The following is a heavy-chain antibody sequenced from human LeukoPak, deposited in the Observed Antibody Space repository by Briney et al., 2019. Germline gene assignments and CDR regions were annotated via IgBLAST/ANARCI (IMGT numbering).Heavy chain of an antibody. CDR1: GFTVSSNY. CDR3: ARAGGSSSWGEEHWFDP. Sequence: PGGSLRLSCAASGFTVSSNYMSWVRQAPGKGLEWVSVIYSGGSTYYADSVKGRFTISRDNSKNTLYLQMSSLRAEDTAVYYCARAGGSSSWGEEHWFDPWGQGTLVTVSS. V-gene: IGHV3-66*01. CDR2: IYSGGST. D-gene: IGHD6-13*01. J-gene: IGHJ5*02.